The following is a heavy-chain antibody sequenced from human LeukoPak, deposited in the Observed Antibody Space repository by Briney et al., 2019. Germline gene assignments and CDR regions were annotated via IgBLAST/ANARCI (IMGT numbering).Heavy chain of an antibody. J-gene: IGHJ3*02. V-gene: IGHV1-58*02. CDR3: AAVLDYGDYGDNAFDI. CDR2: IVVGSGNT. D-gene: IGHD4-17*01. CDR1: GFTFTSSA. Sequence: ASVKVSCKASGFTFTSSAMQWVRQARGQRLEWIGWIVVGSGNTNYAQKFQERVTITRDMSTSTAYMELSSLRSEDTAVYYCAAVLDYGDYGDNAFDIWGQGTMVTASS.